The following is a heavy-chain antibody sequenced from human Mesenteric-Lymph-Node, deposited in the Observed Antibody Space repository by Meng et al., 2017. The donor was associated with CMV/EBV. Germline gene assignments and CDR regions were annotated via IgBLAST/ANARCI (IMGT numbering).Heavy chain of an antibody. V-gene: IGHV1-69*05. J-gene: IGHJ6*02. CDR2: ITPMFGTA. CDR1: GDNFRNYD. Sequence: SVKVSCKASGDNFRNYDSTWVRQAPGQGLEWMGGITPMFGTANFAQKFQGRVTITTDESTSTVYMELSSLRSEDTAVYYCARDRYCFNGVCHASPRTYFYGMAVWGQGTTVTVSS. D-gene: IGHD2-8*01. CDR3: ARDRYCFNGVCHASPRTYFYGMAV.